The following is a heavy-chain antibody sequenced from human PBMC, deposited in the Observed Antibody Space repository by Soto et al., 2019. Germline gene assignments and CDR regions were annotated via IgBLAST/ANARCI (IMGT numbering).Heavy chain of an antibody. CDR3: ARDGEGSGYPPVYYFDY. CDR1: GFTFSSYA. J-gene: IGHJ4*02. V-gene: IGHV3-30-3*01. D-gene: IGHD3-22*01. Sequence: QVQLVESGGGVVQPGRSLRLSCAASGFTFSSYAMHWVRQAPGKGLEWVAVISYDGSNKYYADSVKGRFTISRDNSKNTLYLQMNSLRAEDTAVYYCARDGEGSGYPPVYYFDYWGQGTLVTVSS. CDR2: ISYDGSNK.